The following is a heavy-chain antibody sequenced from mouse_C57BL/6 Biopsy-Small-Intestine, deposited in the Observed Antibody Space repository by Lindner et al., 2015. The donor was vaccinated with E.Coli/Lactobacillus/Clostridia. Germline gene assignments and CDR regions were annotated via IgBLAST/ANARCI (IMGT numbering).Heavy chain of an antibody. CDR1: GYTFTNYW. D-gene: IGHD2-5*01. J-gene: IGHJ4*01. Sequence: VQLQQSGAELVRPGTSVKMSYKASGYTFTNYWIGWAKQRPGHGLEWIGDIYPGGGYTNYNEKFKGKATLTADKSSSTAYMQFSSLTSEDSAIYYCARSNYDAMDYWGQGTSVTVSS. CDR2: IYPGGGYT. V-gene: IGHV1-63*01. CDR3: ARSNYDAMDY.